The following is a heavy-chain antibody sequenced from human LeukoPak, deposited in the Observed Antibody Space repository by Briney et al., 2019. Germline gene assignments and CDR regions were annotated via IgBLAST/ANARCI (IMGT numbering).Heavy chain of an antibody. J-gene: IGHJ6*03. D-gene: IGHD5-24*01. Sequence: SETLSLTCTVSRASISDNYWSWSRQPAGKALEWIGRTYTSGDTNYNPSLKSRASVSVDTSKNQFYLSLRYVTATDTAVYYCEGQRNSYYFMDVWGKGTTVTVFS. CDR3: EGQRNSYYFMDV. V-gene: IGHV4-4*07. CDR1: RASISDNY. CDR2: TYTSGDT.